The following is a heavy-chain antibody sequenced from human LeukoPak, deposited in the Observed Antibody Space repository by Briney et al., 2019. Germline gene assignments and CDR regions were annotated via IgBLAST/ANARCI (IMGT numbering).Heavy chain of an antibody. J-gene: IGHJ4*02. CDR2: IFSSGIT. V-gene: IGHV4-59*01. Sequence: SETLSLTCTVSADSFSSYYWSWIRQPPGKGLEWIGFIFSSGITNYNPSLKSRVTISVDTSKNQFSLKVNSVTAADTAVYYCARGGASSKPFDYWGQGTLVTVSS. CDR3: ARGGASSKPFDY. CDR1: ADSFSSYY. D-gene: IGHD1-26*01.